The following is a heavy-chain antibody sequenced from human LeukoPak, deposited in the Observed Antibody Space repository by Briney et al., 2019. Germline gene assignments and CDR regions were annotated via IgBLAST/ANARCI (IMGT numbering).Heavy chain of an antibody. D-gene: IGHD1-26*01. CDR1: GFTFGGSP. CDR3: TSNSGSLRDYYYGMDV. J-gene: IGHJ6*02. Sequence: PGGSLRLSCVASGFTFGGSPMHWVRLASGKGLEWVGRIRSKRNNYATAYAASVKGRFTISRDDLKNTAYLQMNSLRTEDTAVYYCTSNSGSLRDYYYGMDVWGQGTTVTVSS. CDR2: IRSKRNNYAT. V-gene: IGHV3-73*01.